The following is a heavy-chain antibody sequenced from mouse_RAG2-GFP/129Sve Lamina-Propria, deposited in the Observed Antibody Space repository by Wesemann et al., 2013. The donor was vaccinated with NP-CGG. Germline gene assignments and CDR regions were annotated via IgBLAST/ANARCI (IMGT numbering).Heavy chain of an antibody. D-gene: IGHD1-1*01. J-gene: IGHJ3*01. V-gene: IGHV1-55*01. CDR1: GYTFTSYW. CDR2: IYPGSGST. Sequence: QVQLQQSGAELVRPGTSVKMSCKASGYTFTSYWITWVKQRPGQGLEWIGDIYPGSGSTNYNEKFKSKATLTVDTSSSTAYMQLSSLTSEDSAVYYCARDYYGSSFAYWGQGTLVTVSA. CDR3: ARDYYGSSFAY.